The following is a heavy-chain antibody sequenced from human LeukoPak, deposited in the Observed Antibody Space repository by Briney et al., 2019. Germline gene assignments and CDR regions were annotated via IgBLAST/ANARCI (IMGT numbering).Heavy chain of an antibody. V-gene: IGHV4-59*08. CDR1: GASINSYY. Sequence: SETLSLTCTVSGASINSYYWSWVRQPPGKGLEWIAYIFYSGHTNYNPSLKSRVTISVDTSKNQFSLQLGSVTAADAAVYYCAGRPYMSGAYYFDYWGQGTLVTVSS. J-gene: IGHJ4*02. D-gene: IGHD1-26*01. CDR3: AGRPYMSGAYYFDY. CDR2: IFYSGHT.